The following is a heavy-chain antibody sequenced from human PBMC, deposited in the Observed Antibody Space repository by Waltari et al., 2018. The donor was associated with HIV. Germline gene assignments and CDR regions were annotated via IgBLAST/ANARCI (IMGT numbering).Heavy chain of an antibody. CDR3: ARPYRYCSGGSCFDY. CDR1: GFTFSSYS. J-gene: IGHJ4*02. Sequence: EVQLVESGGGLVQPGGSLRLYCAASGFTFSSYSMTWFRQAPGKGLEWVSYISSSSSTIYYADSVKGRFTISRDNAKNSLYLQMNSLRAEDTAVYYCARPYRYCSGGSCFDYWGQGTLVTVSS. CDR2: ISSSSSTI. V-gene: IGHV3-48*01. D-gene: IGHD2-15*01.